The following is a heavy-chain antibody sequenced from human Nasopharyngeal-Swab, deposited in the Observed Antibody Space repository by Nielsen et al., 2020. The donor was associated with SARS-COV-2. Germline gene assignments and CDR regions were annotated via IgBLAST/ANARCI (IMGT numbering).Heavy chain of an antibody. CDR2: ISGSGGST. J-gene: IGHJ6*03. CDR3: AKYYGDYPYYYYYMGV. V-gene: IGHV3-23*01. D-gene: IGHD4-17*01. CDR1: GFTFSSYA. Sequence: GESLQISCAASGFTFSSYAMSWVRQAPEKGLEWVSAISGSGGSTYYADSVKGRFTISRDNSKNTLYLQMNSLRAEDTAVYYCAKYYGDYPYYYYYMGVWGKGTTVTVSS.